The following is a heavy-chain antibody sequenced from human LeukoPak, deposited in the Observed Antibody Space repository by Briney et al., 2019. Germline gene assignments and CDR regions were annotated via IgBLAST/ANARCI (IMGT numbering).Heavy chain of an antibody. Sequence: GASVKVSCKASGYTFTSYDINWVRQATGQGLEWMGWINAGNGNTKYSQKFQGRVTITRDTSASTAYMELSSLRSEDTAVYYCARVYYDSSGYYSGGNAFDIWGQGTMVTVSS. D-gene: IGHD3-22*01. CDR2: INAGNGNT. V-gene: IGHV1-3*01. J-gene: IGHJ3*02. CDR3: ARVYYDSSGYYSGGNAFDI. CDR1: GYTFTSYD.